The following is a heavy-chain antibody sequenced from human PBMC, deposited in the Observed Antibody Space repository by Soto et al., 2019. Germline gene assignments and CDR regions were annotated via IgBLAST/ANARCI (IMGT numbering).Heavy chain of an antibody. CDR1: GFTFISYA. Sequence: SLKISCASSGFTFISYAMIFVRQAPGKGLEWVSAISGSGGSTYYADSVKGRLTISRDNSKNTLYLQMNSLRAEDTAVYYCVKDRSSGDEYIQHWGKRILVNVSS. CDR2: ISGSGGST. D-gene: IGHD6-6*01. V-gene: IGHV3-23*01. J-gene: IGHJ1*01. CDR3: VKDRSSGDEYIQH.